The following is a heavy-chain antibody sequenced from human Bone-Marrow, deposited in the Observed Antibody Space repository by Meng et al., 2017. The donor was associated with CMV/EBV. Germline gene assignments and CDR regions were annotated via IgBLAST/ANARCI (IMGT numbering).Heavy chain of an antibody. CDR2: INPNSGGT. Sequence: ASVKVSCKASGYTFIGYYMHWVRQAPGQGLEWMGWINPNSGGTNYAQKFQGRVTMTRDTSISTAYMELSRLRSDDTAVYYCARDGITGTPGAFDIWGQGTMVTVSS. J-gene: IGHJ3*02. CDR1: GYTFIGYY. V-gene: IGHV1-2*02. CDR3: ARDGITGTPGAFDI. D-gene: IGHD1-20*01.